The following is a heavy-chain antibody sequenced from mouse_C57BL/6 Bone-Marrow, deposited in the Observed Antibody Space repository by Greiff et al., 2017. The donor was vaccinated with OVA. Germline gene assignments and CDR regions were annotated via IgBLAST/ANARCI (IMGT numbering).Heavy chain of an antibody. CDR1: GFTFTDYY. CDR3: ARSHYSNDYAMDY. D-gene: IGHD2-5*01. CDR2: IRNKANGYTT. Sequence: EVQGVESGGGLVQPGGSLSLSCAASGFTFTDYYMSWVRQPPGKALEWLGFIRNKANGYTTEYSVSVKGRFTISRDNSQSILYLQMNALRAEDSAAYYCARSHYSNDYAMDYWGQGTSVTVSS. J-gene: IGHJ4*01. V-gene: IGHV7-3*01.